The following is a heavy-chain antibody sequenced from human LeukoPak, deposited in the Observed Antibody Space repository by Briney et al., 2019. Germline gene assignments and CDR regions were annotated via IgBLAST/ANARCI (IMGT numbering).Heavy chain of an antibody. CDR3: ASIRVDTAMVFDY. CDR2: INHSGST. V-gene: IGHV4-34*01. J-gene: IGHJ4*02. Sequence: SETPSLTCAVYGGSFSGYYWSWLRQPPGKGLEWIGEINHSGSTNYNPSLKSRVTISVDTSKNQFSLKLSSVTAADTAVYYCASIRVDTAMVFDYWGQGTLVTVSS. D-gene: IGHD5-18*01. CDR1: GGSFSGYY.